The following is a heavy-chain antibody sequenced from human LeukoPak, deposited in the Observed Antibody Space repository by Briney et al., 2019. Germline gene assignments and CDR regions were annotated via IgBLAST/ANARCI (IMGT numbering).Heavy chain of an antibody. CDR3: AGDILTGYYQFDY. Sequence: SETLSLTCTVSGGSISSHYWSWFRQPPGKGLEWLGYIYYSGNTNYNPSLKSRVTISVDTSKNQFSLKLSSVTAADTAVYYCAGDILTGYYQFDYWGQGTLVTVSS. V-gene: IGHV4-59*11. CDR2: IYYSGNT. J-gene: IGHJ4*02. D-gene: IGHD3-9*01. CDR1: GGSISSHY.